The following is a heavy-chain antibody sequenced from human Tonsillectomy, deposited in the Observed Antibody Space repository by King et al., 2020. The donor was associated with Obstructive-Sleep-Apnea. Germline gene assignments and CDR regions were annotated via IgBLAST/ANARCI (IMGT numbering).Heavy chain of an antibody. CDR1: GGSISSYY. Sequence: VQLQESGPGLVKPSETLSLTCTVSGGSISSYYWSWIRQPPGKGLEWIGYIYYSGSTNYNPSLKSRVTISVDTSKNQFSLKLSSVTAADTAVYYGARQHVGNYYSYGMDVWGQGTTVTVSS. D-gene: IGHD7-27*01. J-gene: IGHJ6*02. CDR2: IYYSGST. CDR3: ARQHVGNYYSYGMDV. V-gene: IGHV4-59*08.